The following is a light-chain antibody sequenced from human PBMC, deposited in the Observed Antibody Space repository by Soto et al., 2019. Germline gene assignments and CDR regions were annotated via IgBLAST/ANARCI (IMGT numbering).Light chain of an antibody. Sequence: DIQMTQSPSTLSASVGDRVTITCRASQSISNWLAWYQQKPGKAPKVLIYDASSLESGVPSRFSGSGSGTEFTLTISSLQPADFATYFCQQYNTYAVTFGGGTRWIS. J-gene: IGKJ4*01. V-gene: IGKV1-5*01. CDR3: QQYNTYAVT. CDR2: DAS. CDR1: QSISNW.